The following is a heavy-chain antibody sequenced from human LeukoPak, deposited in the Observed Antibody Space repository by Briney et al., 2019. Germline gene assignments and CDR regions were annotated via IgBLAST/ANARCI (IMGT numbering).Heavy chain of an antibody. J-gene: IGHJ4*02. D-gene: IGHD1-26*01. Sequence: SETLSLTCAVSGGSISSSNWWSWVRPPPGKGLEWIGEIYHSGSTNYNPSLKSRVTISVDKSKNQFSLKLSSVTAADTAVYYCASERSGRPNHFDYWGQGTLVTVSS. V-gene: IGHV4-4*02. CDR2: IYHSGST. CDR1: GGSISSSNW. CDR3: ASERSGRPNHFDY.